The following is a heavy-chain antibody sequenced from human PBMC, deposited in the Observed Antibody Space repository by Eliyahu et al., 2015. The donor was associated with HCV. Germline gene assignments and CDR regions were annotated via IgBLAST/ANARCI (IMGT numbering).Heavy chain of an antibody. V-gene: IGHV3-23*01. CDR2: ISSSDDNT. CDR1: GFTLSSYA. J-gene: IGHJ4*02. Sequence: EVQLLESGGGLVQPGGSLRLSCAASGFTLSSYAMTWARQAPGKGLEWVSAISSSDDNTYYADSVKGRFTISRDNSKNTLYLQMNSLRAEDTAVYYCAKPLMKEYSRPYWGQGTLVTVSS. CDR3: AKPLMKEYSRPY. D-gene: IGHD6-13*01.